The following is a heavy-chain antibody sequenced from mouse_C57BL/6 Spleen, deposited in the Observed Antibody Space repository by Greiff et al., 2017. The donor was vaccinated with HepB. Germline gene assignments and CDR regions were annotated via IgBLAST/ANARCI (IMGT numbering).Heavy chain of an antibody. CDR2: IYPRSGNT. CDR3: ARRGITTVVGYFDV. V-gene: IGHV1-81*01. CDR1: GYTFTSYG. Sequence: VNVVESGAELARPGASVKLSCKASGYTFTSYGISWVKQRTGQGLEWIGEIYPRSGNTYYNEKFKGKATLTADKSSSTAYMELRSLTSEDSAVYFCARRGITTVVGYFDVWGTGTTVTVSS. J-gene: IGHJ1*03. D-gene: IGHD1-1*01.